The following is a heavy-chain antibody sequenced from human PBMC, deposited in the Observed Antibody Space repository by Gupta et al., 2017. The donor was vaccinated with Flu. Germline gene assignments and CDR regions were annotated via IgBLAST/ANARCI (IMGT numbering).Heavy chain of an antibody. V-gene: IGHV3-33*01. CDR3: ARDVRAYYYYYGMDV. CDR1: GFIFSSYG. Sequence: QVQLVESGGGVVQPGRSLRLSCAASGFIFSSYGMHWVSQAPGKGLEWVAVIWYDGSNKYYADSVKGRFTISRDNSKNTLYLQMNSLRAEDTAVYYCARDVRAYYYYYGMDVWGQGTTVTVSS. CDR2: IWYDGSNK. J-gene: IGHJ6*02.